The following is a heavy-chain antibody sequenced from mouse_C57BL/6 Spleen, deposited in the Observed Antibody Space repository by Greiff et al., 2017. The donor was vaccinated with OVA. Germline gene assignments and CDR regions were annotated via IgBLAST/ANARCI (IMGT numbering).Heavy chain of an antibody. D-gene: IGHD1-1*01. V-gene: IGHV3-6*01. J-gene: IGHJ2*01. Sequence: EVKLVESGPGLVKPSQSLSLTCSVTGYSITSGYYWNWIRQFPGNKLEWMGYISYDGSNNYNPSLKNRISITRDTSKNQFFLKLNSVTTEDTATYYCARVTVVAENYFDYWGQGTTLTVSS. CDR1: GYSITSGYY. CDR2: ISYDGSN. CDR3: ARVTVVAENYFDY.